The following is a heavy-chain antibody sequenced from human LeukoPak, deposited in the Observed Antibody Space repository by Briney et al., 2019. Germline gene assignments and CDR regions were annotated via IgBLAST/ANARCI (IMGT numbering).Heavy chain of an antibody. Sequence: GGSLRLSCAASGITVSSNYMSWVHQAPGKGLEWVSVIYSGGDTYYADSAKGRFTISRDNSKNTLYLQMNSLRAEDTAVYYCAKSRDWYFDLWGRGTLVTVSS. CDR1: GITVSSNY. CDR2: IYSGGDT. V-gene: IGHV3-66*01. J-gene: IGHJ2*01. CDR3: AKSRDWYFDL.